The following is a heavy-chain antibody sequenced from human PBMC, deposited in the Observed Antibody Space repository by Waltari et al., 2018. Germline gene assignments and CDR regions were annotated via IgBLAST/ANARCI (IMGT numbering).Heavy chain of an antibody. D-gene: IGHD4-17*01. Sequence: QVQLQQWGAGLLKPSETLSLTCAVYGGSFSGYYWSWIRQPPGKGLGWIGEINHSGSTNYNPSLKSRVTISVDTSKNQFSLKLSSVTAADTAVYYCARVGPTYGDKGDWGQGTLVTVSS. CDR2: INHSGST. CDR1: GGSFSGYY. CDR3: ARVGPTYGDKGD. J-gene: IGHJ4*02. V-gene: IGHV4-34*01.